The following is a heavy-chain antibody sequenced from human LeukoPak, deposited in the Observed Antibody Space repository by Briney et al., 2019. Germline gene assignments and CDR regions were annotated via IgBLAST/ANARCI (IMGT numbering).Heavy chain of an antibody. Sequence: PGGSLRLSCAASGSTFSNYWMHWVRPAPGKGLVWVSRINRDGRSTNYADSVKGRFTISRDNAKNTVFLQMNSLRAEDTAVYYCALPLRDGDFYFDYWGQGAPVTVSS. CDR2: INRDGRST. V-gene: IGHV3-74*01. CDR1: GSTFSNYW. CDR3: ALPLRDGDFYFDY. J-gene: IGHJ4*02. D-gene: IGHD4-17*01.